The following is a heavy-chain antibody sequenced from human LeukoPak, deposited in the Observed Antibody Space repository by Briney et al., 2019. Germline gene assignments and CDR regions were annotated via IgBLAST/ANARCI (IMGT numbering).Heavy chain of an antibody. D-gene: IGHD3-10*01. CDR2: ITSDGTTR. J-gene: IGHJ4*02. V-gene: IGHV3-74*01. CDR1: GFTFRNYW. Sequence: GGSLRLSCAASGFTFRNYWMQWVRQAPGKGLVWVSHITSDGTTRTYADSVKGRFTISRDSAKNTLYLQVNSLRAEDTAVYYCVRDNYGVDYWGQGTLVTVSS. CDR3: VRDNYGVDY.